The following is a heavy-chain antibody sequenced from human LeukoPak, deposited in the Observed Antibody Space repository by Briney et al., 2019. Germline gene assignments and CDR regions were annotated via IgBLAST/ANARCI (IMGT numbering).Heavy chain of an antibody. V-gene: IGHV3-23*01. CDR3: AKDSGWVIATYYSDH. CDR2: ISGSGGST. CDR1: GFTFSSYA. J-gene: IGHJ4*02. D-gene: IGHD2-21*01. Sequence: PGGSLRLSCAASGFTFSSYAMSWVRQAPGKGLEWVSAISGSGGSTYYADSVKGRFTISRDNSKNTLYLQMNSLRAEDTAVYYCAKDSGWVIATYYSDHWGQGTLVTVSS.